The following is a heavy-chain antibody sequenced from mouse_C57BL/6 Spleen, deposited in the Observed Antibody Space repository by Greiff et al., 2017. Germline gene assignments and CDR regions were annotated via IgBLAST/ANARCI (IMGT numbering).Heavy chain of an antibody. Sequence: DVKLVESGGDLVKPGGSLKLSCAASGFTFSSYGMSWVRPTPDKRLEWVATISSGGSYTYYPDSVQGRFTISRDNAKNTLDLQMSSLEAEDTAMYYCARQTGDWYFEVCGTETTVTVSS. CDR3: ARQTGDWYFEV. V-gene: IGHV5-6*02. CDR1: GFTFSSYG. J-gene: IGHJ1*03. CDR2: ISSGGSYT. D-gene: IGHD1-1*02.